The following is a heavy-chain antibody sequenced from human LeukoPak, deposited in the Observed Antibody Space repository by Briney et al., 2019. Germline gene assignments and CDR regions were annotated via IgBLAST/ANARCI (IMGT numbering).Heavy chain of an antibody. D-gene: IGHD1-14*01. V-gene: IGHV1-69*13. CDR3: ARVSRSYYFDY. Sequence: ASVKVSCKASGGTFSIYAISWVRQAPGQGLEWMGGIIPIFGTANYAQKFLGRVTITADESTSTAYMELSSLRSEDTAVYYCARVSRSYYFDYWGQGTLVTVSS. CDR2: IIPIFGTA. CDR1: GGTFSIYA. J-gene: IGHJ4*02.